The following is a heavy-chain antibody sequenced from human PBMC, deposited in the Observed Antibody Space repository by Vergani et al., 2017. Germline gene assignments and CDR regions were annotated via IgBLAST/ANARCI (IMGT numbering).Heavy chain of an antibody. J-gene: IGHJ4*02. D-gene: IGHD1-26*01. V-gene: IGHV3-21*01. CDR2: IISSSSYI. Sequence: EVQLVESGGGLVKPGGSLRLSCAASGFTFSSYSMNWVRQAPGKGLEWVSFIISSSSYIYYADSVKGRFTISRDNAKNSLYLQMNSLRAEDTAVYYCARAIVGATDDYWGQGTLVTVSS. CDR3: ARAIVGATDDY. CDR1: GFTFSSYS.